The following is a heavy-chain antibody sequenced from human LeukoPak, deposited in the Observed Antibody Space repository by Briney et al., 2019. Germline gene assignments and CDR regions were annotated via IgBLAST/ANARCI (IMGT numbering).Heavy chain of an antibody. CDR2: IYTSGST. V-gene: IGHV4-4*07. CDR3: ARLVAAAGRGDFDY. CDR1: GGSISSYY. D-gene: IGHD6-13*01. J-gene: IGHJ4*02. Sequence: SETLSLTCTVSGGSISSYYWSWIRQPAGKGLEWIGRIYTSGSTNYNPSLKSRVTMSVDTSKNQFSLKLSSVTAADTAVYYCARLVAAAGRGDFDYWGQGTLVTVSS.